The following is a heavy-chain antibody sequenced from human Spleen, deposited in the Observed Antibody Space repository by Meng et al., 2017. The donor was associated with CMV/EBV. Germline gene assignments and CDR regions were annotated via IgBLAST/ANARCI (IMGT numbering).Heavy chain of an antibody. Sequence: GESLKISCAASGFTFSPYAMNWVRQAPGKGLEWVSSITSSSRYINHADSVKGRFTISRDNAKKTLSLQMDSLRPEDTALYYCAKGGGERVTFDAMDVWGQGTTVTVSS. V-gene: IGHV3-21*03. J-gene: IGHJ6*02. D-gene: IGHD2-21*02. CDR2: ITSSSRYI. CDR1: GFTFSPYA. CDR3: AKGGGERVTFDAMDV.